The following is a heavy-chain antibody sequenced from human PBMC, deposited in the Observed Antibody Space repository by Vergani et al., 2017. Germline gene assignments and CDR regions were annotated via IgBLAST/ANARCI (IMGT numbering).Heavy chain of an antibody. CDR2: INPNSGGT. J-gene: IGHJ4*02. CDR3: ARDRGRLGELSCY. V-gene: IGHV1-2*02. CDR1: GYTFTGYY. D-gene: IGHD3-16*02. Sequence: QVQLVQSGAEVKKPGASVKVSCKASGYTFTGYYMHWVRQAPGQGLAWMGWINPNSGGTNYAQKFQGRVTMTRDTSISTAYMELSRLRSDDTSVYYCARDRGRLGELSCYWGQGTLVTVSS.